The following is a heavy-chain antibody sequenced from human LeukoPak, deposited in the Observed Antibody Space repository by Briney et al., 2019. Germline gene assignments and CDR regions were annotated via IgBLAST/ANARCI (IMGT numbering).Heavy chain of an antibody. V-gene: IGHV4-61*02. Sequence: SETLSLTCTVSGGSISSGSYYWSWIRQPAGKGLEWIGRIYTSGSTNYNPSLKSRVTISVDTSKNQFPLKLSSVTAADTAVYYCARGGILEWLQYYYYYMDVWGKGTTVTVSS. J-gene: IGHJ6*03. CDR1: GGSISSGSYY. CDR3: ARGGILEWLQYYYYYMDV. D-gene: IGHD3-3*01. CDR2: IYTSGST.